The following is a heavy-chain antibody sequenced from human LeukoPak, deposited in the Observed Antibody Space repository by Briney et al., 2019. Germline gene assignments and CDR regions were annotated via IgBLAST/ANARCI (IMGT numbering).Heavy chain of an antibody. CDR1: GGTFSRYA. D-gene: IGHD5-18*01. CDR3: ARGLVGYSYGYYDY. CDR2: IIPIFGTA. Sequence: SVKVSCKASGGTFSRYAISWVRQAPGQGLEWMGRIIPIFGTANYAQKFQGRVTITTDESTSTAYMELSSLRSEDTAVYYCARGLVGYSYGYYDYWGQGTLVTVSS. J-gene: IGHJ4*02. V-gene: IGHV1-69*05.